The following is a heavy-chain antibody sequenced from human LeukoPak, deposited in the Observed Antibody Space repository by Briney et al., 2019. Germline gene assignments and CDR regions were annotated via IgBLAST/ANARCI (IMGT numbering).Heavy chain of an antibody. J-gene: IGHJ4*02. V-gene: IGHV4-34*01. CDR3: ARGARRFRYFDY. CDR1: GGSFSGYY. Sequence: SETLSLTCAVYGGSFSGYYWSWIRQPPGKGLEGIGEINHSGSTNYNPSLKSRVTISVDTSKNQFSLKLSSVTAADTAVYYCARGARRFRYFDYWGQGTLVTVSS. CDR2: INHSGST. D-gene: IGHD6-6*01.